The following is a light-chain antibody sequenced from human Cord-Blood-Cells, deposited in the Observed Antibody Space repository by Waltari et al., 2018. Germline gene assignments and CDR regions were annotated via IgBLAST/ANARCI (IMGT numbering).Light chain of an antibody. CDR3: QQSYSTRLT. CDR1: QSISSY. J-gene: IGKJ4*01. CDR2: AAS. V-gene: IGKV1-39*01. Sequence: SVGDRVTITCRASQSISSYLNWYQQKPGKAPKLLIYAASSLQSGVPSRFSGSGSGTDFTLTISSLQPEDFATYYCQQSYSTRLTFGGGTKVEIK.